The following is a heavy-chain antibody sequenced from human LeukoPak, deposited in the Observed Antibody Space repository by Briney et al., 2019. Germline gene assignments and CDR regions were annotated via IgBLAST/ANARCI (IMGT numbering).Heavy chain of an antibody. CDR3: ARDPGSSWPALSFDY. V-gene: IGHV3-23*01. J-gene: IGHJ4*02. Sequence: QSGGSLRLSCAASGFTFSSYAMSWVRQSPGKGLEWVSSLTSSGGSTYYADSVKGRFTISRDNSKNTLYLQMNSLRAEDTAVYYCARDPGSSWPALSFDYWGQGTLVTVSS. D-gene: IGHD6-13*01. CDR2: LTSSGGST. CDR1: GFTFSSYA.